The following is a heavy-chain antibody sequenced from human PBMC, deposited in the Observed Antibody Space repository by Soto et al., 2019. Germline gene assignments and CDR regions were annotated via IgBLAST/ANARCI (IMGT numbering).Heavy chain of an antibody. CDR3: AGGPRLYGDYDVDY. J-gene: IGHJ4*02. D-gene: IGHD4-17*01. V-gene: IGHV1-69*02. Sequence: QVQLVQSGAEVKKPGSSVKVSCKASGGTFSSYTISWVRPAPGQGLEWMGRIIPILGIANYAQKFQGRVTITADKSTSTAYMELSSLRAEDTAVYDCAGGPRLYGDYDVDYWGQGTLVTVSS. CDR1: GGTFSSYT. CDR2: IIPILGIA.